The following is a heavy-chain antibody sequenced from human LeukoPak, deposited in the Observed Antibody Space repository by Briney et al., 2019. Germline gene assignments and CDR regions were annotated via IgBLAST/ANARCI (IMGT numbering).Heavy chain of an antibody. CDR2: INHSGST. Sequence: KPSETLSLTCAVYGVSFSGYYWSWIRQPPGKGLEWIGEINHSGSTNYNPSLKSRVTISVDTSKNQFSLKLSSVTAADTAVYYCAMINSGSYQHDDYWGQGTLVTVSS. D-gene: IGHD1-26*01. CDR3: AMINSGSYQHDDY. J-gene: IGHJ4*02. CDR1: GVSFSGYY. V-gene: IGHV4-34*01.